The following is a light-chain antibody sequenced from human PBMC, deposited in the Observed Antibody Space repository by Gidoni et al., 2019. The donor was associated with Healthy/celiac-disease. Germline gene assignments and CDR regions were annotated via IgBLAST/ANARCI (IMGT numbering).Light chain of an antibody. CDR3: NSRDSSGNP. J-gene: IGLJ2*01. V-gene: IGLV3-19*01. Sequence: SSELTQDPAVSVAFGQTVRITCQGDRLRSYYASWYQQKPGQAPVLVIYGKNNRPSGIPDRFSGSSSGNTASLTITGAQAEDEADYYCNSRDSSGNPFGGGTKLTVL. CDR2: GKN. CDR1: RLRSYY.